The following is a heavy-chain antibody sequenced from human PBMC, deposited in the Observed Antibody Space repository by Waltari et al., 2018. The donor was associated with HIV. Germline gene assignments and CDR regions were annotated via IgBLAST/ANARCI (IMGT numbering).Heavy chain of an antibody. Sequence: QVQLQESGPGLVKPSETLSLTCTVSGDSISSSSYYWGWIRQPPGKGLEWIASIYYSGSTYSNPSLKRRVTISVDRSKNQFSLKLSSLTAADTAVYYCARQIISGTHVQDWFDPWGQGTLVTVSS. J-gene: IGHJ5*02. V-gene: IGHV4-39*01. CDR2: IYYSGST. CDR1: GDSISSSSYY. D-gene: IGHD1-26*01. CDR3: ARQIISGTHVQDWFDP.